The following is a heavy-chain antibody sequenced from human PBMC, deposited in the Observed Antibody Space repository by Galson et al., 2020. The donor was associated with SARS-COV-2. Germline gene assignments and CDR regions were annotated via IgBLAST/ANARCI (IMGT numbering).Heavy chain of an antibody. D-gene: IGHD4-17*01. CDR3: ATADDYGDYVQLDY. V-gene: IGHV3-15*01. CDR2: ISRKTDGGTT. CDR1: GFTFSNAW. Sequence: GGSLRLSCAASGFTFSNAWMTWVRQAPGKGLEWVGHISRKTDGGTTDYAAPVKGRFTISRDDSKSTWYLQMNNLKSEDTAMYYCATADDYGDYVQLDYWGQGTLGTVSS. J-gene: IGHJ4*02.